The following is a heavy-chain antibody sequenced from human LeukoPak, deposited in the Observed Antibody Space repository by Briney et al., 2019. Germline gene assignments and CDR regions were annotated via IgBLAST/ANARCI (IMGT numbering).Heavy chain of an antibody. D-gene: IGHD4-23*01. CDR2: IYYSGST. CDR3: ARDYGGKLDY. V-gene: IGHV4-59*01. J-gene: IGHJ4*02. CDR1: AGSISPYH. Sequence: SETLSLTCTVSAGSISPYHWSWLRQPPGKGLEWLGYIYYSGSTDYNPSLMGRLTISVDTSKNQFSLTLTSVTEADTAVYYCARDYGGKLDYWGQGTRVTVSS.